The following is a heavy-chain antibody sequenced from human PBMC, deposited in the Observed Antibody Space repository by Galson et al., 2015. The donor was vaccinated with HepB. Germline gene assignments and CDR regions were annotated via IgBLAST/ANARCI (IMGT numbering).Heavy chain of an antibody. V-gene: IGHV1-3*01. CDR2: INAGNGNT. D-gene: IGHD2-15*01. CDR3: ARDRCNGDTCYSFDY. Sequence: SVKVSCKASGYTFTSYIIHWVRQGPGQRLEWMGWINAGNGNTKYSQKFQGRVTFTRDTSASTAYMEQSSLRSEDTAVYYCARDRCNGDTCYSFDYWGQGTLVTVSS. CDR1: GYTFTSYI. J-gene: IGHJ4*02.